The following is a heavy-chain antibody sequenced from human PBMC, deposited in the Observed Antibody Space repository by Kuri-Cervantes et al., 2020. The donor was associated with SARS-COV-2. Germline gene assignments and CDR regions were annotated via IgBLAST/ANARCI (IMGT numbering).Heavy chain of an antibody. CDR1: GFTFKAYT. D-gene: IGHD3-3*01. CDR2: ISGSGSYI. Sequence: LSLTCAASGFTFKAYTMNWVRQAPGKALQWLSSISGSGSYIYYADSLRGRFTISRDDAKKSLYLQMNSLRAEDTAVYYCASTFLNFWSGYYEDVWGKGTTVTVSS. V-gene: IGHV3-21*01. J-gene: IGHJ6*04. CDR3: ASTFLNFWSGYYEDV.